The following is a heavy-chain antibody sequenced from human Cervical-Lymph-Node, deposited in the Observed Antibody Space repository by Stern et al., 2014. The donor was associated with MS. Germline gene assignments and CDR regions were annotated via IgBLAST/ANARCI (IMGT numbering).Heavy chain of an antibody. CDR3: ARAPDYFNSGSYQFDY. D-gene: IGHD3-10*01. CDR2: TYYSGPH. V-gene: IGHV4-59*01. CDR1: GGSITSYY. Sequence: VQLVESGPGLVKPSETLSLTCTVSGGSITSYYWSWIRQPPGKGLEWIGATYYSGPHKYNTTPNSPATISLDTSKNPTSLTPPPVTAADTAVYYCARAPDYFNSGSYQFDYWGQGTLVTVSS. J-gene: IGHJ4*02.